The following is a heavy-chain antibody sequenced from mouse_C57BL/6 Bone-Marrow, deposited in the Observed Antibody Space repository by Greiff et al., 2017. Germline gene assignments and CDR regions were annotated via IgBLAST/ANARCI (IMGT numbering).Heavy chain of an antibody. CDR3: ARREIFYEYDY. D-gene: IGHD2-4*01. J-gene: IGHJ2*01. CDR2: IYPGSGST. V-gene: IGHV1-55*01. Sequence: QVQLQQSGAELVKPGASVKLSCKASGYTFTSYWITWVKQRPGQGLEWIGDIYPGSGSTNYNEKFKSKATLTVDTSSSTAYMQLSSLTSEDSAVXYWARREIFYEYDYWGQGTTVTVS. CDR1: GYTFTSYW.